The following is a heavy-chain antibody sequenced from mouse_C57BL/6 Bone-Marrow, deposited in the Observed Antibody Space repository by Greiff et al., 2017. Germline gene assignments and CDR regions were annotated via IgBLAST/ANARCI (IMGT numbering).Heavy chain of an antibody. CDR3: ARDGSYFDY. CDR1: GYAFTNYL. J-gene: IGHJ2*01. CDR2: INPGSGGT. Sequence: QVQLTQSGAELVRPGTSVKVSCKASGYAFTNYLIEWVKQRPGQGLEWIGVINPGSGGTNYNEKFKGKATLTAYKSSSTAYMQLSSLTSEDSAVYFCARDGSYFDYWGQGTTLTFSS. D-gene: IGHD1-1*01. V-gene: IGHV1-54*01.